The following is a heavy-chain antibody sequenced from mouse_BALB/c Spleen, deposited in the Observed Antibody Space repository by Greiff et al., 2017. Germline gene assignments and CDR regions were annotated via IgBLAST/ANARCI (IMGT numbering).Heavy chain of an antibody. CDR1: GYTFTSYT. CDR2: INPSSGYT. Sequence: QVQLKESAAELARPGASVKMSCKASGYTFTSYTMHWVKQRPGQGLEWIGYINPSSGYTEYNQKFKDKTTLTADKSSSTAYMQLSSLTSEDSAVYYCARGAHSFAYWGQGTLVTVSA. J-gene: IGHJ3*01. V-gene: IGHV1-4*02. CDR3: ARGAHSFAY.